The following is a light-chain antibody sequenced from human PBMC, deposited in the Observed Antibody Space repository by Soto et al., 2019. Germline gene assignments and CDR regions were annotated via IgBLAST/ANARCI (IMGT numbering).Light chain of an antibody. V-gene: IGKV3-20*01. CDR2: DAS. CDR1: QSLTTNY. CDR3: QQGVT. Sequence: EIVLTQSPGTLSLSPGERATLSCRASQSLTTNYLAWYQQKPGQAPRLPIYDASSRATGIPDRFSGSGSGTDFTLTIARLEPEDFAVFYCQQGVTFGGGTKVEIK. J-gene: IGKJ4*01.